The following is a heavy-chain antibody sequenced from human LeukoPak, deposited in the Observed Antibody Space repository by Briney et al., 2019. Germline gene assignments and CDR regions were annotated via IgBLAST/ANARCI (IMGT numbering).Heavy chain of an antibody. CDR3: ARVFQLTNYYYYYMDV. CDR1: GYTFTSYG. D-gene: IGHD2-2*01. V-gene: IGHV1-18*01. CDR2: ISAYNGNT. Sequence: GASVKVSCKASGYTFTSYGISWVRQAPEQGLEWMGWISAYNGNTNYAQKLQGRVTMTTDTSTSTAYMELRSLRSDDTAVYYCARVFQLTNYYYYYMDVWGKGTTVTVSS. J-gene: IGHJ6*03.